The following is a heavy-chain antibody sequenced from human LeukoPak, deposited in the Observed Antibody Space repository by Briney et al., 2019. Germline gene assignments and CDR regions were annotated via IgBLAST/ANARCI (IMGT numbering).Heavy chain of an antibody. Sequence: NPSGTLSLTCAVSGGSISSSNWWRWVRQPPGKGLEWIGEIYHSGSTNYNPSLKSRVTISVDKSKNQFSLKLSSVTAADTAVYYCARVYGDYSPGGFDYWGQGTLVSVSS. CDR3: ARVYGDYSPGGFDY. V-gene: IGHV4-4*02. CDR2: IYHSGST. J-gene: IGHJ4*02. CDR1: GGSISSSNW. D-gene: IGHD4-17*01.